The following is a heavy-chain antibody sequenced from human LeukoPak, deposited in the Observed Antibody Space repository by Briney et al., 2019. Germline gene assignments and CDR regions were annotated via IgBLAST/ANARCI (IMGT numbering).Heavy chain of an antibody. Sequence: ASVKVSCKASGYTFTGYYMHWVRQAPGQGLEWMGWINPNSGGTNYAQKFQGRVTMTRDTSISTAYMELSRLRPDDTAVYYCARNLWFGESSDAFDIWGQGTMVTVSS. CDR2: INPNSGGT. CDR1: GYTFTGYY. D-gene: IGHD3-10*01. J-gene: IGHJ3*02. CDR3: ARNLWFGESSDAFDI. V-gene: IGHV1-2*02.